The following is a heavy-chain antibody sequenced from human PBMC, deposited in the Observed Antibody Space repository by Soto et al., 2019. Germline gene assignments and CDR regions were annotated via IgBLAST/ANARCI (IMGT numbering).Heavy chain of an antibody. CDR3: AKDEGGGGTLGLFDY. Sequence: QVQLVESGGGAVQPGESLRLSCVASGFDFTYYAMHWVRQAPGKGLESVAVMSSDGSKIHHTDSVKGRFTISRDNSMDTQYLQMNSLRKEDTAVYFCAKDEGGGGTLGLFDYWGQGTLVSVSS. D-gene: IGHD3-16*01. J-gene: IGHJ4*02. CDR1: GFDFTYYA. CDR2: MSSDGSKI. V-gene: IGHV3-30*18.